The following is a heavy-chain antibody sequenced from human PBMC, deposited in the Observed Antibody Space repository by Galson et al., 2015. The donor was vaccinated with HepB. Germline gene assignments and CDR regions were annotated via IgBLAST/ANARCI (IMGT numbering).Heavy chain of an antibody. V-gene: IGHV3-30*18. Sequence: SLRLSCAASGFTFSSFGMHWVRQAPGKGLEWVTVISYDGSNKYYADSVKGRFTTSRDNSKNTLYLQMSGLRAEDTAVYYCAKADFGVISPNYYYYMDVWGKGTTVTVSS. CDR3: AKADFGVISPNYYYYMDV. CDR2: ISYDGSNK. CDR1: GFTFSSFG. D-gene: IGHD3-3*01. J-gene: IGHJ6*03.